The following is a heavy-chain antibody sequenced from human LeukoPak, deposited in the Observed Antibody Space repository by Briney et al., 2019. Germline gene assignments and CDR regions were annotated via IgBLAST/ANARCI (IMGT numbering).Heavy chain of an antibody. V-gene: IGHV3-43*02. Sequence: GSLRLSCAASGFTFDDYAMHWVRQAPGKGLEWVSLISGDGGSTYYADSVKGRFTISRDNSKNSLYLQMNSLRTEDTALYYCAKERYSSGWYRPPFDYWGQGTLVTVSS. J-gene: IGHJ4*02. CDR3: AKERYSSGWYRPPFDY. CDR2: ISGDGGST. D-gene: IGHD6-19*01. CDR1: GFTFDDYA.